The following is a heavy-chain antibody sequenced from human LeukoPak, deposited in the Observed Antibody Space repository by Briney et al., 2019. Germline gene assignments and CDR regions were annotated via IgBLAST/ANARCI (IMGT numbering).Heavy chain of an antibody. CDR3: AKENGEGYGGYYFDY. J-gene: IGHJ4*02. D-gene: IGHD2-8*01. Sequence: PGGSLRLSCAASGFPFSDYGMYWVRQAPGKGLEWLAVISHDGNNKYYADSVKGRFTISRDNSKNTLYLQMNSLRAEDTAVYYCAKENGEGYGGYYFDYWGQGTLVTVSS. V-gene: IGHV3-30*18. CDR2: ISHDGNNK. CDR1: GFPFSDYG.